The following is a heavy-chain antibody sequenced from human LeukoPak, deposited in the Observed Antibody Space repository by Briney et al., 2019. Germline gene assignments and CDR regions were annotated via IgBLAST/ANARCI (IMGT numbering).Heavy chain of an antibody. CDR1: GFSFSTYA. D-gene: IGHD3-16*01. CDR3: AKSPMTSVNYVDF. CDR2: TRNDGSKR. J-gene: IGHJ1*01. V-gene: IGHV3-30*02. Sequence: GGSLRLSCAASGFSFSTYAMHWVRQAPGKGLEWVAYTRNDGSKRYYADSVKGRFTISRDNSKNTLSLQMNSLRGEDTAVYYCAKSPMTSVNYVDFWGQGTLVTVSS.